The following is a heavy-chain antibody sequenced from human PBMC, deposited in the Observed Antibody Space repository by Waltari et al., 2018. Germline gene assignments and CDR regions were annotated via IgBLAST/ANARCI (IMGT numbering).Heavy chain of an antibody. CDR3: ARALRAAVGTTADY. CDR2: ISSSSSYI. J-gene: IGHJ4*02. D-gene: IGHD1-1*01. V-gene: IGHV3-21*01. Sequence: EVQLVESGGGLVKPGGSLRLSCAASGFTFSSYSMNWVRQAPGKGLDWVSSISSSSSYIYYADSVKGRFTISRDNAKNSLYLQMNSLRAEDTALYYCARALRAAVGTTADYWGQGTLVTVSS. CDR1: GFTFSSYS.